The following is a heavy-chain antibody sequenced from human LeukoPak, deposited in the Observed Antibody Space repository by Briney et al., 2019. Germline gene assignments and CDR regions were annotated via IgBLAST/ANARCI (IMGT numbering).Heavy chain of an antibody. V-gene: IGHV3-48*03. Sequence: GGSLRLSCAASGFTFSSYEMNWVRQAPGKGLEWVSYISSSGSLIYYADSVKGRFTISRDNSKNTLYLQMNSLRAEDTAVYYCAKQKSDYYDSSGYYYWGQGTLVTVSS. CDR2: ISSSGSLI. J-gene: IGHJ4*02. CDR3: AKQKSDYYDSSGYYY. CDR1: GFTFSSYE. D-gene: IGHD3-22*01.